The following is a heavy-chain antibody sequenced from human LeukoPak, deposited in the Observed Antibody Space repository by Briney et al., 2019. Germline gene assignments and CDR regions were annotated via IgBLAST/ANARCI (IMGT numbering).Heavy chain of an antibody. V-gene: IGHV3-21*04. CDR1: GFTFSSYS. D-gene: IGHD5-18*01. CDR2: ISSSSSYI. CDR3: ARVDRGYSYAPEGY. Sequence: GGSLRLSCAASGFTFSSYSMNWVRQAPGKGLEWVSSISSSSSYIYYADSVKGRFTISRDNAKNSLYLQMNSLRAEDTALYYCARVDRGYSYAPEGYWGQGTLVTVSS. J-gene: IGHJ4*02.